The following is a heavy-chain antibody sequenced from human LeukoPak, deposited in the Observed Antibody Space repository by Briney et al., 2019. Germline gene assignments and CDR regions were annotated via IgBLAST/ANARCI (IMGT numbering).Heavy chain of an antibody. J-gene: IGHJ6*03. D-gene: IGHD1-1*01. CDR1: GGSVGSSTYY. CDR2: IYYNGDT. CDR3: ARERLSSYYTDV. V-gene: IGHV4-39*07. Sequence: KPPETLSLTCTVSGGSVGSSTYYWVWIRQPPGKGLEWIGSIYYNGDTYYSPSLQSRVSISVATSKNQFSLKLSSVTAADTAVYYCARERLSSYYTDVWGKGTTVTVSS.